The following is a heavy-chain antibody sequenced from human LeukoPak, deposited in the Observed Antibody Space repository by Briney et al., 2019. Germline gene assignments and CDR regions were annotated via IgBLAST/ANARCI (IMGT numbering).Heavy chain of an antibody. CDR2: IYYSGST. J-gene: IGHJ6*02. CDR1: SGSISSYY. V-gene: IGHV4-59*01. D-gene: IGHD6-6*01. Sequence: SETLSLTCTVSSGSISSYYWSWIRQPPGKGLEWIGYIYYSGSTNYNPSLKSRVTISVDTSKNQFSLKLSSVTAADTAVYYCASSSIAARPGYYYYYYGMDVWGQGTTVTVSS. CDR3: ASSSIAARPGYYYYYYGMDV.